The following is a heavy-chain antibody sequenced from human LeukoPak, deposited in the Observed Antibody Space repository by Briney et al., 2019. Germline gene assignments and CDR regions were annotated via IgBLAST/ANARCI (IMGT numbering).Heavy chain of an antibody. CDR2: MNPNSGNT. Sequence: GASVKVSCKASGYTFTSYDINWVRQATGQGLEWMGWMNPNSGNTGYAQKFQGRVTMTRNTSISTAYIELSSLRSEDTAVYYCARGSAWFGKFHYFDYWGQGTLVTVSS. CDR1: GYTFTSYD. D-gene: IGHD3-10*01. V-gene: IGHV1-8*01. J-gene: IGHJ4*02. CDR3: ARGSAWFGKFHYFDY.